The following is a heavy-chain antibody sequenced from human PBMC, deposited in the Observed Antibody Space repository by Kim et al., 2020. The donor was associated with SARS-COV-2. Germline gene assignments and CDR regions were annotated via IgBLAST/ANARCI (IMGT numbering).Heavy chain of an antibody. J-gene: IGHJ5*02. D-gene: IGHD2-2*02. CDR1: GFTFSSYW. Sequence: GGSLRLSCAASGFTFSSYWMHWLRQAPGKGLVWVSRINSDGSTTRYVDSVKGRFTISRDDAKNTLYLQMNSLRAEDTAVYYCARSGYCSGTNCYNWFDP. V-gene: IGHV3-74*01. CDR2: INSDGSTT. CDR3: ARSGYCSGTNCYNWFDP.